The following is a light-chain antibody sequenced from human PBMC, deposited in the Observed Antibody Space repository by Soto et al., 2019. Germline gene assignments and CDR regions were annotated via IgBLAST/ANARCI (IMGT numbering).Light chain of an antibody. J-gene: IGKJ1*01. CDR3: QQYDSYSWT. CDR2: AAS. CDR1: QSISGY. Sequence: QMTQSPSSLSASVGDRVTITCRASQSISGYFNWYQQKPGKAPSLLIYAASSLQSGVPSRFSGSGSGTEFTLTISSLQPDDFATYYCQQYDSYSWTFGQGTKVDI. V-gene: IGKV1-39*01.